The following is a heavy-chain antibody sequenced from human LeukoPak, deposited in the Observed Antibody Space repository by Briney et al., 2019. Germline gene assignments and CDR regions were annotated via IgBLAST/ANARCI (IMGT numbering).Heavy chain of an antibody. J-gene: IGHJ4*02. V-gene: IGHV1-69*04. CDR3: ARYKRGDYVARSNYFDY. CDR1: GGTFSSYA. Sequence: ASVKVSCRASGGTFSSYAISWVRQAPGQGLEWMGRIIPILGIANYAQKFQGRVTITADKSTSTAYMELSSLRSEDTAVYYCARYKRGDYVARSNYFDYWGQGTLVTVS. CDR2: IIPILGIA. D-gene: IGHD4-17*01.